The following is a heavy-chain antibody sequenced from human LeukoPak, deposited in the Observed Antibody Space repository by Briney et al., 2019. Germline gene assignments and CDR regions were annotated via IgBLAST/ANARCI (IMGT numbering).Heavy chain of an antibody. J-gene: IGHJ4*02. D-gene: IGHD6-13*01. Sequence: SETLSLTCTVSGGSISSYYWSWIRQPAGKGLEWIGRLYTSGSTNYNPSLRSRVTMSVDTSKNHVSLKLTSVTAADTAVYCCAGSYFGYSTDWGQGTLVTVSS. CDR3: AGSYFGYSTD. CDR2: LYTSGST. CDR1: GGSISSYY. V-gene: IGHV4-4*07.